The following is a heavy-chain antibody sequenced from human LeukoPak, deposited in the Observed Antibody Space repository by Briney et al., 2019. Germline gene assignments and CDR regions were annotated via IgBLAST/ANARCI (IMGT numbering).Heavy chain of an antibody. CDR2: IYYSGST. Sequence: SETLSLTCTVSGGSISSYYWSWIRQPPGKGPEWIGYIYYSGSTNYNPSLKSRVTILVDTSKNQFSLKLTSVTAADTAVYYCARDRDGFNRGSFHIWGQGTMVTVSS. CDR1: GGSISSYY. J-gene: IGHJ3*02. V-gene: IGHV4-59*01. D-gene: IGHD5-24*01. CDR3: ARDRDGFNRGSFHI.